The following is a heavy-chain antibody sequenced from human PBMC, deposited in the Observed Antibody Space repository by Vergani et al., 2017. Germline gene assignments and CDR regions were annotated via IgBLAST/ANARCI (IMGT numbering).Heavy chain of an antibody. J-gene: IGHJ6*02. CDR2: ISGSGGST. CDR1: GFTFNHYA. CDR3: AKANPRNSGYDYLYYYHAMDV. Sequence: EVQLLESGGDLVQPGGSLRLSCAASGFTFNHYAMNWARQAPGKGLEWVSGISGSGGSTYYAGSVKGRFTISRDSSKNTLSLQMNSLSAGDTAVYYCAKANPRNSGYDYLYYYHAMDVWGQGTTVTVSS. V-gene: IGHV3-23*01. D-gene: IGHD5-12*01.